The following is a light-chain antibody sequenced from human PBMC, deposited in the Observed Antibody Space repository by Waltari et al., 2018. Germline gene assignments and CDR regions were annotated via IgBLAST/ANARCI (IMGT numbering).Light chain of an antibody. CDR3: AAWDDSLSGWV. CDR2: RHH. CDR1: SSNIGINY. V-gene: IGLV1-47*01. J-gene: IGLJ3*02. Sequence: QSVLTQPPSASGTPGQTVTISCSGSSSNIGINYVYWYQQFPGTAPKLLIYRHHQRTTGAPDRFSGSKSGNSASLAISGRRSEDGADYYCAAWDDSLSGWVFGGGTKLTVL.